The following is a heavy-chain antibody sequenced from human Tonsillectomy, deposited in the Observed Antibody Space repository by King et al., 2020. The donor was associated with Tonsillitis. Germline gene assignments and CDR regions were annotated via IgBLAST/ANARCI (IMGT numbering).Heavy chain of an antibody. CDR2: INHSGST. Sequence: VQLQQWGAGLLKPSETLSLTCAVYGGSFSGYYWSWIRQPPGKGLEWIGEINHSGSTNYNPSLKSRVTISVDTSKNQFSLKLSSVTAAGTAVYYCVRSTRGSGYCSGGSCYATGDYYYMDVWGKGTTVTVSS. CDR1: GGSFSGYY. J-gene: IGHJ6*03. D-gene: IGHD2-15*01. CDR3: VRSTRGSGYCSGGSCYATGDYYYMDV. V-gene: IGHV4-34*01.